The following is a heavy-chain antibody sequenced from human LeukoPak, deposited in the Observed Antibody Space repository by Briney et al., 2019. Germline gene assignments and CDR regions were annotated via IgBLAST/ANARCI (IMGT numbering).Heavy chain of an antibody. CDR3: ARDIGFVQDAEQRFDP. Sequence: ASVKVSCKASGYTFTGYYMHWVRQAPGQGLEWMGWINPNSGGTNYAQKFQGRVTMTRDTSISTAYMELSRLRSDDTAVYYCARDIGFVQDAEQRFDPWGQGTLVTVSS. CDR2: INPNSGGT. D-gene: IGHD1-1*01. V-gene: IGHV1-2*02. CDR1: GYTFTGYY. J-gene: IGHJ5*02.